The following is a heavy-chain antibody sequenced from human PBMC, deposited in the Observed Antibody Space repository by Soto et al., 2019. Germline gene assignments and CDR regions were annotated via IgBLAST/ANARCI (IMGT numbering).Heavy chain of an antibody. D-gene: IGHD6-6*01. CDR1: GFTFSSYS. CDR3: ARDVEGEYSRSWNWFDP. CDR2: ISSSSSYI. J-gene: IGHJ5*02. Sequence: PGGSLRLSCAASGFTFSSYSMNWVRQAPGKGLEWVSSISSSSSYIYYANPVKGRFTISRDNAKYSLYLQMNSLRAEDTAVYYCARDVEGEYSRSWNWFDPWGQATLVTVSS. V-gene: IGHV3-21*01.